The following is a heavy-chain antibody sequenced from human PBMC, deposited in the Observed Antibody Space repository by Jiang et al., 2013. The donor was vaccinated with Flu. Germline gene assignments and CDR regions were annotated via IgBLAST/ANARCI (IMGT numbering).Heavy chain of an antibody. J-gene: IGHJ5*02. CDR2: TYYRSKWYN. CDR1: GDSVSSNSAA. CDR3: ARVMGFDYDILTGLHKDWFDP. D-gene: IGHD3-9*01. V-gene: IGHV6-1*01. Sequence: SQTLSLTCAISGDSVSSNSAAWNWIRQSPSRGLEWLGRTYYRSKWYNDYAVSVKSRITINPDTSKNQFSLQLNSVTPEDTAVYYCARVMGFDYDILTGLHKDWFDPWGQGTLVTVSS.